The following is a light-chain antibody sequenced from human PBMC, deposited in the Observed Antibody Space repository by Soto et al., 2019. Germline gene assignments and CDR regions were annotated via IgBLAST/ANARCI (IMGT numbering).Light chain of an antibody. CDR3: HQRQSWPRT. Sequence: EFVLTQSPGTLSLSPGERATLSCRASQTVRNNYLAWYQQKPGQAPRLLIYDASSRATGIPDRFSASGTGTDFTLTISDVQPEDFAVYYCHQRQSWPRTFGQGTKVDIK. CDR1: QTVRNNY. V-gene: IGKV3D-20*02. J-gene: IGKJ1*01. CDR2: DAS.